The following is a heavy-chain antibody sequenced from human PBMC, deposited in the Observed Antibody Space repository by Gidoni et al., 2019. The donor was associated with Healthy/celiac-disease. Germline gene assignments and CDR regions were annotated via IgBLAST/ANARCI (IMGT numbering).Heavy chain of an antibody. V-gene: IGHV4-39*01. CDR2: IYYSGST. CDR3: ASQATVAGRHGYFQH. J-gene: IGHJ1*01. Sequence: QLQLQESGPGLVKPSETLSLTCTGPGGSISRSSYYWGWIRQPPGKGLEWIGSIYYSGSTYYNPSLKSRVTMSVDTSKNQFSLKLSSGTAADTAVYYCASQATVAGRHGYFQHWGQGTLVAVSS. D-gene: IGHD6-19*01. CDR1: GGSISRSSYY.